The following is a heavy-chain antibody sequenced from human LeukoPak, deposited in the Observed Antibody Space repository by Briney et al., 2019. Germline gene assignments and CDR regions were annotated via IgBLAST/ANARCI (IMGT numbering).Heavy chain of an antibody. D-gene: IGHD6-6*01. V-gene: IGHV4-39*07. Sequence: SETLSLTCTVSGGSISSSSYYWGWIRQPPGKGLECIGSIYYSGSTYYNPSLKSRVTISVDTSKDQFSLKLSSVTAADTAVYYCARIEYSSSCDYWGQGTLVTVSS. CDR3: ARIEYSSSCDY. J-gene: IGHJ4*02. CDR1: GGSISSSSYY. CDR2: IYYSGST.